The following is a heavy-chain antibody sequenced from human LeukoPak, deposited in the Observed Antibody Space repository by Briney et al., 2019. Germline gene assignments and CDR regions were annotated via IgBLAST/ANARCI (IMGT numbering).Heavy chain of an antibody. Sequence: GGALRLSCAASGFTFTTYWMGWVRQAPGKGLEWVASIKQDGSEKYYVDSVKGRFTISRDSAENTVYLQMKSLKGEDTAFYYCARPLLYYYGSETYFWFDLWGQGILVTVSS. J-gene: IGHJ5*02. CDR2: IKQDGSEK. V-gene: IGHV3-7*01. CDR1: GFTFTTYW. D-gene: IGHD3-10*01. CDR3: ARPLLYYYGSETYFWFDL.